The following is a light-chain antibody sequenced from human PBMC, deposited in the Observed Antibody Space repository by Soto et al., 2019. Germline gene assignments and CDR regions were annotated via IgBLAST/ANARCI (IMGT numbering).Light chain of an antibody. CDR2: WAS. CDR1: QSVLYSSNNKNY. CDR3: QQYYDTPYS. V-gene: IGKV4-1*01. J-gene: IGKJ2*03. Sequence: DIVLTQSPDSLAVSLGERATINCKSSQSVLYSSNNKNYLSWYQQKPGQPPKLLIYWASTRESGVPDRFSGSGSGTDFALTITSLRAEDVAVYYCQQYYDTPYSFGQGTKLET.